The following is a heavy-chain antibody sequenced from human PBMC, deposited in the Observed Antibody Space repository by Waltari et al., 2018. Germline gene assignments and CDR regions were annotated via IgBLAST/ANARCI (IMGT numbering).Heavy chain of an antibody. CDR1: GYSLSNARMG. D-gene: IGHD3-3*01. CDR3: ARIPSGYPIDAFDL. CDR2: IFSNDAK. V-gene: IGHV2-26*01. Sequence: QVTLKESGPGLVKPTETLTLTCTVSGYSLSNARMGGSWIRQPPGKALEWLAHIFSNDAKSYSTSLKSRLTISKDTSKSQVVLTMTTMDPVDTATYSCARIPSGYPIDAFDLWGQGTMVTVSS. J-gene: IGHJ3*01.